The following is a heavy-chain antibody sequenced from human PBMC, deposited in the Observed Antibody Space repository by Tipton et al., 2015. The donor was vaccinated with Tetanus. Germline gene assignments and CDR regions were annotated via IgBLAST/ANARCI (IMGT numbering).Heavy chain of an antibody. D-gene: IGHD4-17*01. CDR3: ARDSYGAYYGMDV. Sequence: TLSLTCTVSGGSISSYHWSWIRQPPGQGLEWIGYIYYSGSTNYNPSLKSRVTISVDTSKNQFSLKLSSVTAADTAVYYCARDSYGAYYGMDVWGQGTTVTVSS. CDR1: GGSISSYH. CDR2: IYYSGST. J-gene: IGHJ6*02. V-gene: IGHV4-59*01.